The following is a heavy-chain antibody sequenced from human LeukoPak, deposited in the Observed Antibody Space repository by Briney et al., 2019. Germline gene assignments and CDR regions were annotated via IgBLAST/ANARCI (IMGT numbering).Heavy chain of an antibody. Sequence: GGSLRLSCAASGFTFSDYYMSWIRQAPGKGLEWVAAISNSGGDTFYSDSGKGRFTIARDNSKNTLYLQMNSLRVDDTAVYYCAQQLGYCSGGTCYFTYWGQGTLVTVSS. CDR3: AQQLGYCSGGTCYFTY. V-gene: IGHV3-23*01. CDR1: GFTFSDYY. D-gene: IGHD2-15*01. J-gene: IGHJ1*01. CDR2: ISNSGGDT.